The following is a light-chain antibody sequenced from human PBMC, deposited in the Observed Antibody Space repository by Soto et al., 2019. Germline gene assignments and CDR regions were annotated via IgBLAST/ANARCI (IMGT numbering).Light chain of an antibody. CDR3: SSYTRSSSLYV. Sequence: QSALTQPASVSGSPGQSITISCTGTSSDVGGYNYVSWYQQHPGKAPKLMIYDVSYRPSGVSNRFAGSKSGNTASLTISGVQANDDADYYCSSYTRSSSLYVFGTGTK. V-gene: IGLV2-14*01. CDR2: DVS. CDR1: SSDVGGYNY. J-gene: IGLJ1*01.